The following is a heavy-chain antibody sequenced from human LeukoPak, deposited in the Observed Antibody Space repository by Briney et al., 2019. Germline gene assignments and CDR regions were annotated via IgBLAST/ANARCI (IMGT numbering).Heavy chain of an antibody. J-gene: IGHJ4*02. D-gene: IGHD3-22*01. V-gene: IGHV3-33*01. CDR3: ARERGYYYDSSGLDY. CDR1: GFTFSSYG. Sequence: GGSLRLSCAASGFTFSSYGMHWVRQAPGKGLEWVAVIWYDGSNKYYADSVKGRFTISRDNSKNTLYLQMNSLRAKDTAVYYCARERGYYYDSSGLDYWGQGTLVTVSS. CDR2: IWYDGSNK.